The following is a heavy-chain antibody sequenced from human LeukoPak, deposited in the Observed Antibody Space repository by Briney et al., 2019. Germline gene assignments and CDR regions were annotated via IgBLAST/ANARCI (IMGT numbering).Heavy chain of an antibody. V-gene: IGHV1-58*01. Sequence: SVKVSCKASGFTFTSSAVQWVRQARGQRLEWIGWIVVGSGNTNHAQKFQERVTITRDMSTSTAYMELSSLRSEDTAVYYCAAEAYCGGDCYANWFDPWGQGTLVTVSS. D-gene: IGHD2-21*02. CDR3: AAEAYCGGDCYANWFDP. CDR1: GFTFTSSA. CDR2: IVVGSGNT. J-gene: IGHJ5*02.